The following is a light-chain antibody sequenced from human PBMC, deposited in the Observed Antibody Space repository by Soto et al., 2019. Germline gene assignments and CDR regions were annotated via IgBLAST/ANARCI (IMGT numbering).Light chain of an antibody. CDR1: SSNIETNP. V-gene: IGLV1-51*01. CDR3: GTRDASLSAGV. CDR2: NDD. Sequence: QSVLTQPPSVSAAPGQKVTISCSGSSSNIETNPVSWYRHLPGTVPKLLIHNDDKRPSGIPDRFSGSKSGTSATLGITGLQTGDEADYYCGTRDASLSAGVFGGGTKVTIL. J-gene: IGLJ2*01.